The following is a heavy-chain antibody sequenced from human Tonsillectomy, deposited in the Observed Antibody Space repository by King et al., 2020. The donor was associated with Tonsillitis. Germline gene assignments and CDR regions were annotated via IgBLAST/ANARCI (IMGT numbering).Heavy chain of an antibody. Sequence: VQLVESGGGLVQPGGSLRLSCAASGFTFSSYWMHWVRQAPGRGLVWVSRISLDGRSTAYADSVKGRFTISRDNAENTLYLQMNSLRAEDTALYYCARGTSTWNGIDYWGQGTLVTVSS. CDR3: ARGTSTWNGIDY. V-gene: IGHV3-74*02. D-gene: IGHD1-1*01. CDR2: ISLDGRST. CDR1: GFTFSSYW. J-gene: IGHJ4*02.